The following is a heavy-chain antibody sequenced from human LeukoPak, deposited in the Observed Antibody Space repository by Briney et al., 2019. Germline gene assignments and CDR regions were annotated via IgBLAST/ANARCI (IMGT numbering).Heavy chain of an antibody. CDR3: ARDFQRLGSDAFDF. D-gene: IGHD2-15*01. V-gene: IGHV4-59*11. Sequence: SETLCLTCTVPGVSISSHCWSWIRQTPGKGLEWIGYMYHTGSTNSDASLKSRLPMSVDTSKNQFSLRLTSVTAADTAVYYCARDFQRLGSDAFDFWGRGTLVTVSS. J-gene: IGHJ3*01. CDR1: GVSISSHC. CDR2: MYHTGST.